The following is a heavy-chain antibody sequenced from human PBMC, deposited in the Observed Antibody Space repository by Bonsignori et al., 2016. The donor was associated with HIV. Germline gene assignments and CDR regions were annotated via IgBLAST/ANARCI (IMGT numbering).Heavy chain of an antibody. D-gene: IGHD3-3*01. Sequence: WVRQAPGQGLEWMGWISAYNGNTNYAQKLQGRVTMTTDTSTSTAYMELRSLRSDDTAVYYCARRGRRNFWSGSFDYWGQGTLGTVSS. CDR3: ARRGRRNFWSGSFDY. CDR2: ISAYNGNT. J-gene: IGHJ4*02. V-gene: IGHV1-18*01.